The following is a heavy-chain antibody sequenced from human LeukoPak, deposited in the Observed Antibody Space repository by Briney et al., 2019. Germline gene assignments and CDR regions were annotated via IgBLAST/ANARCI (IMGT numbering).Heavy chain of an antibody. Sequence: PGGSLRLSCTASEFSISHYAMSWVRQAPGKGLEWVSADTSSTTSTYYASSVRGRFTISRDNSMNTLYLQMNSLRADDTAVYYCAKDPIVFNSGDYYLGAFNIWGQGTMVTVSS. V-gene: IGHV3-23*01. D-gene: IGHD2-21*02. CDR1: EFSISHYA. J-gene: IGHJ3*02. CDR3: AKDPIVFNSGDYYLGAFNI. CDR2: DTSSTTST.